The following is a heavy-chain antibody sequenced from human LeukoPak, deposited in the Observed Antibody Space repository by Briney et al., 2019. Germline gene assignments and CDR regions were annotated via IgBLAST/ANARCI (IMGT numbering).Heavy chain of an antibody. CDR3: ARQDQSGSDYMDV. J-gene: IGHJ6*03. V-gene: IGHV4-4*09. Sequence: SETLSLTCTVSGGSISSYYWSWIRQPPGKGLEWIGYIYTSGSTNYTPYLKSRVSISVDTSKNQFSLELSSVSAADTAVYYCARQDQSGSDYMDVWGKGTTVTVSS. D-gene: IGHD1-1*01. CDR2: IYTSGST. CDR1: GGSISSYY.